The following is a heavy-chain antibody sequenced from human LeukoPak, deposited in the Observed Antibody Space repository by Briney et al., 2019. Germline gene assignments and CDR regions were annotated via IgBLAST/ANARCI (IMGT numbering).Heavy chain of an antibody. V-gene: IGHV3-74*01. CDR1: GFTFSDYW. J-gene: IGHJ4*02. Sequence: GGSLRLSCAASGFTFSDYWMHWVRQAPGKGLVRVSRINIDGSDTTYADSVKGRFTISRDNAKSTLYLQMNGLRVEDTAVYFCARDRSPTNGGFDYWGQGTLVTVSS. D-gene: IGHD7-27*01. CDR2: INIDGSDT. CDR3: ARDRSPTNGGFDY.